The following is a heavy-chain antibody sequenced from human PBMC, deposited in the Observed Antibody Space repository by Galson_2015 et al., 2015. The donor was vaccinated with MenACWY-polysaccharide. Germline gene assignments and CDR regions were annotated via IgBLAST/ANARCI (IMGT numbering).Heavy chain of an antibody. V-gene: IGHV6-1*01. Sequence: CAISGDSVSSNSAAWNWIRQSPSRGLEWLERTYYRSKWYNDYAVSVKSRITINPDTSKNQFSLQLNSVTPEDTAVYFCISQSSAYGAVDIWGLGTMVTVSS. J-gene: IGHJ3*02. CDR3: ISQSSAYGAVDI. CDR1: GDSVSSNSAA. CDR2: TYYRSKWYN. D-gene: IGHD3-22*01.